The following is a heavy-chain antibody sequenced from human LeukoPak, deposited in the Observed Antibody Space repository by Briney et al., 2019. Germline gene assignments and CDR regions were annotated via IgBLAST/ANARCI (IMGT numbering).Heavy chain of an antibody. CDR3: ARMGASSGLHYYYYMDV. CDR2: ISSSGSTI. V-gene: IGHV3-48*04. Sequence: PGGSLRLSCAASGSTFSSYAMSWVRQAPGKGLEWVSYISSSGSTIYYADSVKGRFTISRDNAKNSLYLQMNSLRAEDTAVYYCARMGASSGLHYYYYMDVWGKGTTVTVSS. CDR1: GSTFSSYA. D-gene: IGHD6-19*01. J-gene: IGHJ6*03.